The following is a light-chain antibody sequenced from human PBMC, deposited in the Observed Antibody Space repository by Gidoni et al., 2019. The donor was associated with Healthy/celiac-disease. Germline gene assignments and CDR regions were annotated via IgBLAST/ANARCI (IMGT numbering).Light chain of an antibody. V-gene: IGLV2-14*01. CDR3: SSYTSSSTLGGYV. J-gene: IGLJ1*01. Sequence: QSALTQPASVSGPPGQSITISCTGTSSDVGGYNYVSWYQQHPGKAPKLMIYEVSNRPSGVSNRFSGPKSGNTASLTISGLQAEDEADYYCSSYTSSSTLGGYVFGTGTKVTVL. CDR1: SSDVGGYNY. CDR2: EVS.